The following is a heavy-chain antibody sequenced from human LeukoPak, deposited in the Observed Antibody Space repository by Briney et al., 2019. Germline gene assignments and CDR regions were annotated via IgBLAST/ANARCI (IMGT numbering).Heavy chain of an antibody. J-gene: IGHJ4*02. V-gene: IGHV1-2*02. Sequence: ASVKVSCKASGHTFTGYYMHWVRQAPGQGLEWMGWINPNSGGTNYAQKFQGRVTMTRDTSISTAYMELSRLRSDDTAVYYCARDGGGSYPLDYWGQGTLVTVSS. CDR1: GHTFTGYY. CDR2: INPNSGGT. D-gene: IGHD1-26*01. CDR3: ARDGGGSYPLDY.